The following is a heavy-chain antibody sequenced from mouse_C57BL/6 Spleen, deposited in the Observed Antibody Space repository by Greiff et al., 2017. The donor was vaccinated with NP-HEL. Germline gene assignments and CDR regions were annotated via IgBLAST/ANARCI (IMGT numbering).Heavy chain of an antibody. D-gene: IGHD6-1*01. CDR1: GFTFSDFY. CDR3: ARGARQRAMDY. V-gene: IGHV7-1*01. Sequence: EVMLVESGGGLVQSGRSLRLSCATSGFTFSDFYMEWVRQAPGKGLEWIAASRNKANDYTTEYSASVKGRFIVSRDTSQSILYLQMNALRAEDTAIYYCARGARQRAMDYWGQGTSVTVSS. CDR2: SRNKANDYTT. J-gene: IGHJ4*01.